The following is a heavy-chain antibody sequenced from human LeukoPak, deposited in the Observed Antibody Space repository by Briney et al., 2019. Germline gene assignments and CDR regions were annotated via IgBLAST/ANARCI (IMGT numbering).Heavy chain of an antibody. CDR1: GFTFASYS. CDR2: ISGDSTYI. J-gene: IGHJ4*02. CDR3: ARVSGRLERQSDLDY. D-gene: IGHD1-1*01. V-gene: IGHV3-21*01. Sequence: GGSLRLSCAAPGFTFASYSMNWVRQAPGKGLEWVSSISGDSTYIYNAGSVKGRFTISRDHAPASLYLQMNSLRADDTAVYYCARVSGRLERQSDLDYWGQGTLVIVSS.